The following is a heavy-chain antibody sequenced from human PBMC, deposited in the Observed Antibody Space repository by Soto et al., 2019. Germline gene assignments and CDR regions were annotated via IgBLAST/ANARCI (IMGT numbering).Heavy chain of an antibody. CDR2: MNPNSGNT. CDR1: GYTFTSYD. D-gene: IGHD6-6*01. Sequence: QVLLVQSGAEVRNPGASVKVSCEVSGYTFTSYDINWVRQATGQGLEWMGWMNPNSGNTGYAQKFQGRVTMTRNIFINTAYLELSGLTSEDTAVYFCARVTSRAARFIDSWGQGTLVTVSS. CDR3: ARVTSRAARFIDS. V-gene: IGHV1-8*01. J-gene: IGHJ4*02.